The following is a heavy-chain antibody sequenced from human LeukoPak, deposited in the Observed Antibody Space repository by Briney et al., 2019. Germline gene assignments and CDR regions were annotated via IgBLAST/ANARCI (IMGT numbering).Heavy chain of an antibody. CDR1: GGSISNDY. CDR3: ARDSRGSSSHFNWFDP. V-gene: IGHV4-39*07. CDR2: IYYSGST. J-gene: IGHJ5*02. Sequence: SETLSLTCTVSGGSISNDYWSWIRQPPGKGLEWIGSIYYSGSTYYNPSLKSRVTISVDTSKNQFSLKLSSVTAADTAVYYCARDSRGSSSHFNWFDPWGQGTLVTVSS. D-gene: IGHD6-13*01.